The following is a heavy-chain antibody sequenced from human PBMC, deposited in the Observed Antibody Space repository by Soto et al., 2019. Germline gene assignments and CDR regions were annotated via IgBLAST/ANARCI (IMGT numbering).Heavy chain of an antibody. CDR1: GGSFSGYY. D-gene: IGHD2-8*01. J-gene: IGHJ6*02. V-gene: IGHV4-34*01. CDR2: INHSGST. CDR3: ARGPPEDIVLMVYARRYYYYGMDV. Sequence: SETLSLTCAVYGGSFSGYYWSWIRQPPGKGLEWIGEINHSGSTNYNPSLKSRVTISVDTSKNQFSLKLSSVTAADTAVYYCARGPPEDIVLMVYARRYYYYGMDVWGQGTTVTVS.